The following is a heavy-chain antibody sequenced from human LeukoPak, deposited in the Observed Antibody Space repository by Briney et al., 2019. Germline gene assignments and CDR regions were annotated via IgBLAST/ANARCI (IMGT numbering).Heavy chain of an antibody. Sequence: ASVKVSCKXSGYTFTGYYMRWVRQAPGQGLEGMGRINPNSGGTNYAQKFQGRVTMTRDTSISTAYMELSRLRSDNTAVYYCARDGSGSYYNGFDYWGQGTLVTVSS. CDR2: INPNSGGT. J-gene: IGHJ4*02. D-gene: IGHD3-10*01. CDR1: GYTFTGYY. V-gene: IGHV1-2*06. CDR3: ARDGSGSYYNGFDY.